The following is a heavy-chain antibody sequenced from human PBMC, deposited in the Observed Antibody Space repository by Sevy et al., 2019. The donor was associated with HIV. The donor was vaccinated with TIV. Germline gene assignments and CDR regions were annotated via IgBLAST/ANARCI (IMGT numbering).Heavy chain of an antibody. CDR1: GFTFSSYA. D-gene: IGHD4-17*01. CDR3: ARDRVDTVTTTPTVGYYYYGMDV. Sequence: GGSLRLSCAASGFTFSSYAMHWVRQAPGKGLEWVAVISYDGSNQYYADSVKGRFTISRDNSKNTLYLQMNSLRAEDTAVYYCARDRVDTVTTTPTVGYYYYGMDVWGQGTTVIVSS. J-gene: IGHJ6*02. V-gene: IGHV3-30-3*01. CDR2: ISYDGSNQ.